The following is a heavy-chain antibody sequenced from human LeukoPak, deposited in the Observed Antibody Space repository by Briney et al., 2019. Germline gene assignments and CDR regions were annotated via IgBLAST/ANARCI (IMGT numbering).Heavy chain of an antibody. J-gene: IGHJ4*02. CDR1: GGSISSSGSP. CDR2: IHYSGTT. D-gene: IGHD1-7*01. Sequence: SETLSLTCTVSGGSISSSGSPWGWIRQPSGKGLEWIGTIHYSGTTYYTPSLKSRVSISVDTSRNQFSLMLSSVTAADTAVYFCARIAGGTWLLHYWGQGTLVTVSS. V-gene: IGHV4-39*01. CDR3: ARIAGGTWLLHY.